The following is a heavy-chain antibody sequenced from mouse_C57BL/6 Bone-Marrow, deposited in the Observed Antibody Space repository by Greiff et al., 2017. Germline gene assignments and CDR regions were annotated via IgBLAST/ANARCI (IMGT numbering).Heavy chain of an antibody. CDR3: ARRPSYYFDD. J-gene: IGHJ2*01. V-gene: IGHV1-26*01. CDR1: GYTFTDYY. CDR2: INPNNGGT. Sequence: EVQLQQSGPELVKPGASVKISCKASGYTFTDYYMNWVKQSHGKSLEWIGDINPNNGGTSYNQKFKGKATLTVDKSSSTAYMELRRLTSEDSAVYYYARRPSYYFDDWGQGTTLTVSS.